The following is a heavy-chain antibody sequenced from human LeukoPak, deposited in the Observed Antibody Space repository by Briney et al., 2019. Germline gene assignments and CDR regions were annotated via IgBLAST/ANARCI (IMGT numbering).Heavy chain of an antibody. D-gene: IGHD4-17*01. CDR2: ISYDGSIK. CDR1: GFTFSNFA. V-gene: IGHV3-30*04. Sequence: GRSLRLSCAASGFTFSNFAMHWVRHAPGKGLEWVAVISYDGSIKYYADSVKGRFTISRDNSKNTLYLQMNSLRAEDTAVYYCAREDMTTVTTRWAFDIWGQGSMVTVSS. CDR3: AREDMTTVTTRWAFDI. J-gene: IGHJ3*02.